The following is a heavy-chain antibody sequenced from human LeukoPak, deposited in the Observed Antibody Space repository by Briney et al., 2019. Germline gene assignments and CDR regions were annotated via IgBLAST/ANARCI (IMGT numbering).Heavy chain of an antibody. CDR1: GGSISTTSYY. J-gene: IGHJ4*02. V-gene: IGHV4-39*07. CDR3: ARAGGLNYYGGFSEFGY. Sequence: PSETLSLTCTASGGSISTTSYYWGWIRQPPGKGLEWIGSIYYSGSTFYNPSLKSRVTISLDTSKNQYSLKLSSVTAADTAVYYCARAGGLNYYGGFSEFGYWGQGTLVTVSS. CDR2: IYYSGST. D-gene: IGHD4-23*01.